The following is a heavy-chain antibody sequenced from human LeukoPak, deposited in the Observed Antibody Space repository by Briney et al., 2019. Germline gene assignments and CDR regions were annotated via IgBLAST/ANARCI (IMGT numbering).Heavy chain of an antibody. J-gene: IGHJ6*03. CDR3: ARGPYCSTTSCYSPYYNYYMDV. V-gene: IGHV5-51*03. D-gene: IGHD2-2*01. CDR2: IYPGDSDT. Sequence: GESLKISCKGSGYSFTNYWIGWVRQMPGKGLEWMGIIYPGDSDTRYSPSFQGQVTISADKSISTAYLQWRSLKASDTAMYFCARGPYCSTTSCYSPYYNYYMDVWGKGTTVTVSS. CDR1: GYSFTNYW.